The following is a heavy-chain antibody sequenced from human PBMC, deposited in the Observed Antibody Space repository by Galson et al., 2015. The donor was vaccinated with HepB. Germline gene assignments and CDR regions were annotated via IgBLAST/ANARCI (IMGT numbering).Heavy chain of an antibody. CDR3: ARGPWFVFDY. CDR1: GGYY. D-gene: IGHD3-10*01. CDR2: IYYSGST. J-gene: IGHJ4*02. Sequence: GGYYWSWIRQHPGKGLEWIGYIYYSGSTYYNPSLKSRVTISVDTSKNQFSLKLSSVTAADTAVYYCARGPWFVFDYWGQGTLVTVSS. V-gene: IGHV4-31*02.